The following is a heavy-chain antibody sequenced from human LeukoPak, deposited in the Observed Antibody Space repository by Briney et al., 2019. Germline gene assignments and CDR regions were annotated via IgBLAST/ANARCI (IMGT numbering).Heavy chain of an antibody. CDR1: GYSFTSYW. Sequence: GESLKISCKGSGYSFTSYWIGWVRQMPGKGLEWMGIIYPGDSDTRYSPSFQGQVTISADKSISTAYLQWSCLKAPDTAMYYCARPRGYSGYDLSLWGQGTLVTVSS. J-gene: IGHJ4*02. CDR3: ARPRGYSGYDLSL. V-gene: IGHV5-51*01. D-gene: IGHD5-12*01. CDR2: IYPGDSDT.